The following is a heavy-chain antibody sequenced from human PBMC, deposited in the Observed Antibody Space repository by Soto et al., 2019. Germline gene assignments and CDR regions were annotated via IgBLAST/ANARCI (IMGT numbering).Heavy chain of an antibody. V-gene: IGHV4-30-2*01. CDR3: ARAHYGDYGYGIDV. CDR1: GSTISSGFYS. Sequence: SETLSLTCAASGSTISSGFYSWSWIRPPPGQGLEWIGDIYHSGSTYYNPSLKSRVTISVDRAKNQFSLKLSSVTAADTAVYYCARAHYGDYGYGIDVWGQGTTVTVSS. CDR2: IYHSGST. D-gene: IGHD4-17*01. J-gene: IGHJ6*02.